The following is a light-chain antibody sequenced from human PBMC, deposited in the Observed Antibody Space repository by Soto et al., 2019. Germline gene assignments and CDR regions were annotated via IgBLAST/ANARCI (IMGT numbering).Light chain of an antibody. V-gene: IGKV3-15*01. J-gene: IGKJ2*01. Sequence: EIVMTQSPATLSVSPGERATLSCRASQSVSSNLAWYQQKPGQAPRLLIYGASTSATGITARFSGSGSGTESTLSIRSLQSVDVAVYYFQQYNNWPPYTFGQGTKLEIK. CDR1: QSVSSN. CDR3: QQYNNWPPYT. CDR2: GAS.